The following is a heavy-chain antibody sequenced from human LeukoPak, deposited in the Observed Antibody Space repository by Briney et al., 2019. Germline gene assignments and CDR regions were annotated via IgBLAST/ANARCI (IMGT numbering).Heavy chain of an antibody. Sequence: GGSLRLSCAASGFTFNTYAMSWVRQAPGKGLEWVSAISGRAGSTDYADSVKGRFTISRDNSKNTLYLQMNSLRAEDTAVYYCAKGGAARFDYWGQGTLVTVSS. J-gene: IGHJ4*02. CDR1: GFTFNTYA. CDR3: AKGGAARFDY. CDR2: ISGRAGST. V-gene: IGHV3-23*01. D-gene: IGHD5-18*01.